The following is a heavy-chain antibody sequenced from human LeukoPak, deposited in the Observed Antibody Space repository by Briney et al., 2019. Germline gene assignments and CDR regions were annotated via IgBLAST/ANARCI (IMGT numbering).Heavy chain of an antibody. Sequence: ASVKVSCKASGYTFTGYYMHWVRQAPGQGLEWMGWINPNSGGTNYAQKFQGRVTMTRDTSISTAYMELSSLRSEDTAVYYCARGRGGSSPERYFDYWGQGTLVTVSS. D-gene: IGHD6-6*01. CDR3: ARGRGGSSPERYFDY. V-gene: IGHV1-2*02. CDR2: INPNSGGT. CDR1: GYTFTGYY. J-gene: IGHJ4*02.